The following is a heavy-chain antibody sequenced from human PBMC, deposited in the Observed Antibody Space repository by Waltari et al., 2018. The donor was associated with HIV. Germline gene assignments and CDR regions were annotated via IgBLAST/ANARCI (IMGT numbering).Heavy chain of an antibody. CDR3: ARGPMYEWFDP. CDR1: GFRFDDYA. D-gene: IGHD3-10*02. Sequence: EVQLVESGGDLVQPGGSLRLSCAASGFRFDDYAMHWVRQAPGKGLEWVSGISWRSGNIAYADSVRGRFTISRDNAKNSLYLRMNSLRPDDTGFYYCARGPMYEWFDPWGQGTLVTVSS. V-gene: IGHV3-9*01. J-gene: IGHJ5*02. CDR2: ISWRSGNI.